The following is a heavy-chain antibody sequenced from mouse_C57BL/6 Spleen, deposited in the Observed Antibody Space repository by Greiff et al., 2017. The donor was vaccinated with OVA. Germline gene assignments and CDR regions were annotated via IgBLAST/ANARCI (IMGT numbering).Heavy chain of an antibody. J-gene: IGHJ4*01. CDR2: ISSGSSTI. V-gene: IGHV5-17*01. CDR1: GFTFSDYG. Sequence: EVMLVESGGGLVKPGGSLKLSCAASGFTFSDYGMHWVRQAPEKGLEWVAYISSGSSTIYYADTVKGRFTLSRDNAKNTLFLQMTSLRSEDTAMYYCAREGLRRLDYWGQGTSVTVSS. CDR3: AREGLRRLDY. D-gene: IGHD2-4*01.